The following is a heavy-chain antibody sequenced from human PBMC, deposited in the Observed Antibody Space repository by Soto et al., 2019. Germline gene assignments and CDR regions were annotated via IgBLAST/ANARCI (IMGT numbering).Heavy chain of an antibody. CDR2: IIPIFGTA. Sequence: SVKVSCKASGGTFSSYAIGWVRQAPGQGLEWMGGIIPIFGTANYAQKFQGRVTITADESTSTAYMELSSLRSEDTAVYYCARVVRTTANYYYHGMDVWGQGTTVTVSS. CDR1: GGTFSSYA. V-gene: IGHV1-69*13. CDR3: ARVVRTTANYYYHGMDV. D-gene: IGHD4-4*01. J-gene: IGHJ6*02.